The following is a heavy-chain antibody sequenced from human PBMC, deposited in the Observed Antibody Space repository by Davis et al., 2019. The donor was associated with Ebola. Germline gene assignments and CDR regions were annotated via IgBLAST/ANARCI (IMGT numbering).Heavy chain of an antibody. V-gene: IGHV1-58*02. CDR3: AADEVVVPAATH. CDR2: IVVGSGNT. CDR1: GYTFTDYG. J-gene: IGHJ4*02. D-gene: IGHD2-2*01. Sequence: SVKVSCKASGYTFTDYGITWARQAAGQGLEWIGWIVVGSGNTNYAQKFQERVTITRDMSTSTAYMELSSLRSEDTAVYYCAADEVVVPAATHWGQGTLVTVSS.